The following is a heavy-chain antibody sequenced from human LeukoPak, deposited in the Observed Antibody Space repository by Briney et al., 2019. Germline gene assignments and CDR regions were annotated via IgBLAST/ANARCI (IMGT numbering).Heavy chain of an antibody. J-gene: IGHJ4*02. Sequence: GRSLRLSCAASGFTFSNYGIHWVRQAPGKGLEWVAVISNDGRNKYYADSVTGRFTISRDNSKNTLHLQMNSLRTDDTAVYYCAKEEHSGYVPYYFDYWGQGTLVTASS. D-gene: IGHD5-12*01. CDR2: ISNDGRNK. CDR3: AKEEHSGYVPYYFDY. V-gene: IGHV3-30*18. CDR1: GFTFSNYG.